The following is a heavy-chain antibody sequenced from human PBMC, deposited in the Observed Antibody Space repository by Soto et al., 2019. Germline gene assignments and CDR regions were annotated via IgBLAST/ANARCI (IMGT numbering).Heavy chain of an antibody. CDR1: GYTFTSYG. V-gene: IGHV1-18*01. Sequence: GASVKVSCKASGYTFTSYGISWVRQAPGQGLEWMGWISAYNGNTNYAQKLQGRVTMTTDTSTSTAYMELRSLRSDDTAVYYCAADVGGYIYGLARHWGPGTPVTVSS. D-gene: IGHD4-17*01. J-gene: IGHJ4*02. CDR2: ISAYNGNT. CDR3: AADVGGYIYGLARH.